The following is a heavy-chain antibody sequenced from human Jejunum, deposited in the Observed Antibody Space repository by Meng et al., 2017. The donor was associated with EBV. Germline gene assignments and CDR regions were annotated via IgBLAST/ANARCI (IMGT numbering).Heavy chain of an antibody. Sequence: PGPSCRVPSTASGYRYTTYFRHWVRKATCQGLEWMGRIKLNNGDTDYAQKFQDRVTMTRDTSITTAYMDLTGLTSNDTAFYYCARIRYGTGTDWFDPWGQGTLVTVSS. V-gene: IGHV1-2*06. CDR3: ARIRYGTGTDWFDP. J-gene: IGHJ5*02. CDR2: IKLNNGDT. CDR1: GYRYTTYF. D-gene: IGHD3-10*01.